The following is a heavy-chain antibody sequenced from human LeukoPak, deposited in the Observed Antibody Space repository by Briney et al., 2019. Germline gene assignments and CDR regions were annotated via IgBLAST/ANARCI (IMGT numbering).Heavy chain of an antibody. J-gene: IGHJ4*02. D-gene: IGHD6-13*01. CDR2: IIPIFGTA. CDR3: AIRGSSSWHFDY. V-gene: IGHV1-69*05. CDR1: GGTFSSYA. Sequence: SVKVSCKASGGTFSSYAISWVRQAPGQGLEWMGGIIPIFGTANYAQKFQGRVTITTDESTSTAYMELSSLRSEDTAVYYCAIRGSSSWHFDYWGQGTLVTVSS.